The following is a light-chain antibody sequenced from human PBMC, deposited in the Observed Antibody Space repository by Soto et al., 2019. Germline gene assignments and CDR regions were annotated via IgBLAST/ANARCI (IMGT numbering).Light chain of an antibody. V-gene: IGKV3-20*01. CDR3: QQYGNSPYT. CDR2: GVS. Sequence: EIVMTQSPGTLSLSPGETAALSCRASQSVSSNYVAWFHQKPGQAPRLLMYGVSTGATGIPDRFSGSGSGTDFTLTISRLEPEDFAVYYCQQYGNSPYTFGQGTKVDI. J-gene: IGKJ2*01. CDR1: QSVSSNY.